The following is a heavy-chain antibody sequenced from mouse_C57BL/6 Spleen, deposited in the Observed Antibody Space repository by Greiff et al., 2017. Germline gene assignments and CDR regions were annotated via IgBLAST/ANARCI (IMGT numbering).Heavy chain of an antibody. Sequence: QVQLQQSGAELVKPGASVKLSCKASGYTFTSYWMHWVKQRPGQGLEWIGMIHPNSGSTNYNEKFKSKATLTVDKSSSTAYMQLISLTSEDSAVYYCASYGSVYFDYWGQGTTLTVSS. CDR2: IHPNSGST. CDR1: GYTFTSYW. D-gene: IGHD1-1*01. V-gene: IGHV1-64*01. CDR3: ASYGSVYFDY. J-gene: IGHJ2*01.